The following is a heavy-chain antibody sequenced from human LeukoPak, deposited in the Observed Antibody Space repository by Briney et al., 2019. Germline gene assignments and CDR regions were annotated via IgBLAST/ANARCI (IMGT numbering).Heavy chain of an antibody. V-gene: IGHV3-30*18. D-gene: IGHD6-13*01. CDR3: AKGSRQLDY. J-gene: IGHJ4*02. CDR1: GFTFSAYG. Sequence: PGRSLRLSCVASGFTFSAYGMHWVRQAPGKGLEWVAVISDDGSNKYYVDSVKGRFTIFRDNSKNTLYLQTNSLRAEDTAVYYCAKGSRQLDYWGQGTLVTVSS. CDR2: ISDDGSNK.